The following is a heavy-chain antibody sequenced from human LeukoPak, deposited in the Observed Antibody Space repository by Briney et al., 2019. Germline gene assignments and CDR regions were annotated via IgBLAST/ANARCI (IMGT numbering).Heavy chain of an antibody. V-gene: IGHV3-64*01. Sequence: GGSLRLSCAASGFTFSSYAMHWVRQAPGKGLEYVSAISSNGGSTYYANSVKGRFTISRDNSKNTLYLQMGSLRAEDMAVYYCAVLGAEGDYWGQGTLVTVSS. D-gene: IGHD1-26*01. CDR3: AVLGAEGDY. J-gene: IGHJ4*02. CDR2: ISSNGGST. CDR1: GFTFSSYA.